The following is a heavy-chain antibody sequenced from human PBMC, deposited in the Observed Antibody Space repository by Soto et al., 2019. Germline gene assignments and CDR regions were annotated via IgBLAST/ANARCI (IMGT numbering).Heavy chain of an antibody. V-gene: IGHV3-30*18. CDR2: ISYDGSNK. CDR1: GFTFSSYG. CDR3: AKGPPGIATGRWFDP. J-gene: IGHJ5*02. D-gene: IGHD6-13*01. Sequence: GGSLRLSCAASGFTFSSYGMHWVRQAPGNGLEWVAVISYDGSNKYYADSVKGRFTISRDNSKNTLYLQMNSLRAEDTAVYYCAKGPPGIATGRWFDPWGQGTLVTVSS.